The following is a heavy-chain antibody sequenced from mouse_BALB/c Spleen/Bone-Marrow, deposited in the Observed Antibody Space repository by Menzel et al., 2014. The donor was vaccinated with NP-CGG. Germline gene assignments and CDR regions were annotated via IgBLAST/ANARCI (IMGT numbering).Heavy chain of an antibody. D-gene: IGHD1-1*01. J-gene: IGHJ3*01. Sequence: VQLQQSGAELVKPGASVKLFCTASGFNIKDTYMHWVKQRPEQGLEWIGRIDPANGNIKCDPKFQGKATITADTSSNTAYLQLSSLTSEDTAVYYCAPYYYGRWFANWGQGTLVTVSA. CDR3: APYYYGRWFAN. CDR2: IDPANGNI. CDR1: GFNIKDTY. V-gene: IGHV14-3*02.